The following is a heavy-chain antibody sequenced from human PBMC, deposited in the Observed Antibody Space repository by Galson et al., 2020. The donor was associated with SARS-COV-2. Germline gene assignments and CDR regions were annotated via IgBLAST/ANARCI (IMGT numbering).Heavy chain of an antibody. Sequence: QAGGSLRLSWAASGFTFSSYAMHWVRQAPGKGLEWVAVISYDGSNKYYADSVKGRFTISRDNSKNTLYLQMNSLRAEDTAVYYCARSTVVHFDYWGQGTLVTVSS. J-gene: IGHJ4*02. CDR2: ISYDGSNK. CDR1: GFTFSSYA. D-gene: IGHD4-17*01. V-gene: IGHV3-30*04. CDR3: ARSTVVHFDY.